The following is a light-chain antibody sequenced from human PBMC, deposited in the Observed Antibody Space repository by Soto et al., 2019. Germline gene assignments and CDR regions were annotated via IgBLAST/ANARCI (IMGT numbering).Light chain of an antibody. CDR1: QSVSSD. CDR3: QQRSNWPPT. V-gene: IGKV3-11*01. J-gene: IGKJ4*01. Sequence: EVVLTQSPGTLSLSPGDRATLSRRASQSVSSDLAWYQQKPGQAPRLLIYGASSRATGIPDRFSGSGSGTDFTLTISRLEPEDFAVYYCQQRSNWPPTFGGGTKVDIK. CDR2: GAS.